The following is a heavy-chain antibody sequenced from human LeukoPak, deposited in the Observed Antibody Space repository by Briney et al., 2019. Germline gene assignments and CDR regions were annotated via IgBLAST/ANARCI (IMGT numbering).Heavy chain of an antibody. Sequence: ASVKVSCKASGYTFNGYYMHWVRQAPGQGLEWMGWINPNSGGTNYAQKFQGRVTMTRDTSISTAYMDLSGLRSDDTAVYYCARGFVVRGVSPIRPPLSGAFHIWGQGTMVTVSS. V-gene: IGHV1-2*02. CDR3: ARGFVVRGVSPIRPPLSGAFHI. J-gene: IGHJ3*02. CDR1: GYTFNGYY. D-gene: IGHD3-10*01. CDR2: INPNSGGT.